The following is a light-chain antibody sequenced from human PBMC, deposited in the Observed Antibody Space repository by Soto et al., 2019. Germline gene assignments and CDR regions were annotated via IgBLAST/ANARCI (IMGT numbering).Light chain of an antibody. Sequence: QSVLTQPASVSGSPGQSITISCTGTSSDIGAYNYVSWYQQYPGRAPELMIYEVNNRPSGVSNRFSGSKSGNTASLTISGLQAEDEADYYCSSFTTSSTYVVGAGTKVTVL. J-gene: IGLJ1*01. V-gene: IGLV2-14*01. CDR3: SSFTTSSTYV. CDR2: EVN. CDR1: SSDIGAYNY.